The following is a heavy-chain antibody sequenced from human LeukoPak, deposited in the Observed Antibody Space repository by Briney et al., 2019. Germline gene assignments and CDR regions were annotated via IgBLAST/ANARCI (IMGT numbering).Heavy chain of an antibody. Sequence: GGSLRLSCAASGFTFTTYWMSWVRQAPGKGLEWVANIKQGGSEKYYVDSVKGRFTISRDNAKNSLYLQMNSLRAEDTAVYYCAREGRESSGYDYWGQGTLVTVSS. CDR3: AREGRESSGYDY. J-gene: IGHJ4*02. D-gene: IGHD3-22*01. V-gene: IGHV3-7*01. CDR2: IKQGGSEK. CDR1: GFTFTTYW.